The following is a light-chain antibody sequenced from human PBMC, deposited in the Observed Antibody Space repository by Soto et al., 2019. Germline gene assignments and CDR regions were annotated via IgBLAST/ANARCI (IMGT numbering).Light chain of an antibody. V-gene: IGKV3-20*01. CDR1: QSISSSH. J-gene: IGKJ1*01. Sequence: EIVLTQSPGTVSLSPGERATLSCRASQSISSSHLAWYQKKPGQAPRLLIYGASSRATGIPDRFSGSGSGTDFPLTISRLEPEDVAVYYCQQYGRLPKTFGQGTKVEIK. CDR3: QQYGRLPKT. CDR2: GAS.